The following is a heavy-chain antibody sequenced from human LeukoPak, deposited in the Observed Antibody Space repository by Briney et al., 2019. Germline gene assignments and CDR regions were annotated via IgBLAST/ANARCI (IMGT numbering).Heavy chain of an antibody. V-gene: IGHV1-69*05. D-gene: IGHD6-6*01. Sequence: GASVKVSYKASGGTFSSCAISWVRQAPGQGLEWMGGIIPIFGTANYAQKFQGRVTITTDESTSTAYMELSSLRSEDTAVYYCATCIAGRPEAKAANWFDPWGQGTLVTVSS. CDR2: IIPIFGTA. CDR1: GGTFSSCA. CDR3: ATCIAGRPEAKAANWFDP. J-gene: IGHJ5*02.